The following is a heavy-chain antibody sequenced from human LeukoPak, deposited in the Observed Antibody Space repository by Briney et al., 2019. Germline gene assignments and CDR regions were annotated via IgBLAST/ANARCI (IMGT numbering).Heavy chain of an antibody. J-gene: IGHJ3*02. D-gene: IGHD4-17*01. CDR2: INPSGGST. V-gene: IGHV1-46*01. Sequence: GASVKVSCKASGYTFTSYYMHWVRQAPGQGLEWMGIINPSGGSTSYAQKFQGRVTMTRDMSTSTVYMELSSLRSEDTAVYYCARSAVTTGAFDIWGQGTMVTVSS. CDR1: GYTFTSYY. CDR3: ARSAVTTGAFDI.